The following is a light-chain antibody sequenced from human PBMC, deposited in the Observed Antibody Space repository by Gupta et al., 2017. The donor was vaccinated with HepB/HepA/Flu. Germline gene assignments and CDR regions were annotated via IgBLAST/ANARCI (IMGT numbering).Light chain of an antibody. V-gene: IGKV3-20*01. Sequence: IVLTQSPGTLSLSPGERATLSCRASQSVSSSYLAWYQQKPGQAPRLLIYGASSRATGIPDRFSGSGSGTDFTLTISRLEPEEYSVYYCQQYGSSPPLTFGQGTKVEIK. CDR1: QSVSSSY. CDR3: QQYGSSPPLT. CDR2: GAS. J-gene: IGKJ1*01.